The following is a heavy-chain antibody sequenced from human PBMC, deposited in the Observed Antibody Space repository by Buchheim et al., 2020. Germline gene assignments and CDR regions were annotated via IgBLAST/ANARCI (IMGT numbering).Heavy chain of an antibody. Sequence: EVQLVESGGGLVQPGGSLRLSCVASGFTFSRNRMNWVRQAPGKGLEWLSYISSGYSTIYYADSVKGRFTISRDNAKNSLYLPMNSLRDEDTAVYYCARDTYGDYILDYWGQGTL. CDR3: ARDTYGDYILDY. J-gene: IGHJ4*02. V-gene: IGHV3-48*02. CDR1: GFTFSRNR. D-gene: IGHD4-17*01. CDR2: ISSGYSTI.